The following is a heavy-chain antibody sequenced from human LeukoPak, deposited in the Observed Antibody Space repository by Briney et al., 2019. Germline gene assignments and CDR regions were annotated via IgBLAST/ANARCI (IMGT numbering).Heavy chain of an antibody. V-gene: IGHV4-4*07. CDR1: GGSISSYY. D-gene: IGHD3-10*01. Sequence: SETLSLTCTVSGGSISSYYWSWIRQPAGKGLEWIERIYTSGSTNYNPSLKSRVTMSVDTSKNQFSLKLSSVTAADTAVYYCARDLGITMVRGVIRGGPNWFDPWGQGTLVTVSS. CDR3: ARDLGITMVRGVIRGGPNWFDP. J-gene: IGHJ5*02. CDR2: IYTSGST.